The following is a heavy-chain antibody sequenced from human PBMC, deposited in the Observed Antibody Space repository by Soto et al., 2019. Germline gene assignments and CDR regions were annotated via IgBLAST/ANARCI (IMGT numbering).Heavy chain of an antibody. D-gene: IGHD3-22*01. Sequence: GASVKVSCKASGDTLTNSYLHWVRQAPGQGLEWLGWINPNNGDTNYAQKFRGRVTMTRDTSNNTVYMELTRLTSDDTAVYFCARMVVTTTYFAAWGQGTPVTVYS. J-gene: IGHJ4*02. CDR3: ARMVVTTTYFAA. CDR2: INPNNGDT. CDR1: GDTLTNSY. V-gene: IGHV1-2*02.